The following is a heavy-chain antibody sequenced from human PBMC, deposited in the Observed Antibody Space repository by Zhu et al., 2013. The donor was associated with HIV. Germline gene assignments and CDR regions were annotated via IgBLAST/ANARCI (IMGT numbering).Heavy chain of an antibody. CDR1: GYTFTENY. V-gene: IGHV1-2*02. CDR3: ARGGLLMASPAGFRS. Sequence: QVQLVQSGAEVKKPGASVKVSCEASGYTFTENYLHWVRQAPGHGLEWMGWINPDSGGWKVAQKFQDRVATTRDTSINTAYLELRGLTSDDTATFYCARGGLLMASPAGFRSWGQGSLVIVSS. D-gene: IGHD2-21*01. CDR2: INPDSGGW. J-gene: IGHJ5*02.